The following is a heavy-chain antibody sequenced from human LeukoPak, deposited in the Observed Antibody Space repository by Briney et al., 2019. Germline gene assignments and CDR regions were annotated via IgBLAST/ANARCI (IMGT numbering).Heavy chain of an antibody. D-gene: IGHD4/OR15-4a*01. CDR2: ISSSSSYI. CDR3: ASRATYRGPNWFDP. J-gene: IGHJ5*02. CDR1: GFTFSSYS. V-gene: IGHV3-21*01. Sequence: PGGSLRLSCAASGFTFSSYSMNWVRQAPGKGLEWVSSISSSSSYIYYADSVKGRFTISRDNAKNSLYLQMNSLRAEDTAVYYCASRATYRGPNWFDPWGQGTLVTVSS.